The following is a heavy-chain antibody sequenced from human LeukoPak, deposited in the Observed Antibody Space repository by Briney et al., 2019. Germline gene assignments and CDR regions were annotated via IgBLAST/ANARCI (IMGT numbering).Heavy chain of an antibody. Sequence: SQTLSLTCIDSGGSISSGSYYWSWIRQPAGKGLEWIGRIYTSGSTNYNPSLKSRVTISVDTSKNQFSLRLTSVTAADTAIYYCARSYYYDTTFDYWGQGTLVTVSS. CDR3: ARSYYYDTTFDY. J-gene: IGHJ4*02. CDR2: IYTSGST. CDR1: GGSISSGSYY. V-gene: IGHV4-61*02. D-gene: IGHD3-10*01.